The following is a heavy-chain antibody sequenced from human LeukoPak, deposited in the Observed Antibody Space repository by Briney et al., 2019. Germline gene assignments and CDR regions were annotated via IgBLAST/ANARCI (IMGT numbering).Heavy chain of an antibody. CDR3: ARESESYDSSGSTFKY. V-gene: IGHV3-30*02. Sequence: QPGGSLRLSCAASGFTFSSYGVHWVRQAPGKVLEWVAFIRYDGSNKYYADSVKGRFTISRDNSKNTLYLQMNSLRAEDTAVYYCARESESYDSSGSTFKYWGQGTLVTVSS. CDR1: GFTFSSYG. J-gene: IGHJ4*02. CDR2: IRYDGSNK. D-gene: IGHD3-22*01.